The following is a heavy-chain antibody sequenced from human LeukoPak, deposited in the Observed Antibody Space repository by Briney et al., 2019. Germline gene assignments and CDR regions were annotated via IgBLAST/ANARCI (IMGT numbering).Heavy chain of an antibody. CDR1: GDPISRYY. V-gene: IGHV4-59*12. CDR3: ARVWMGSRGAFDI. Sequence: PSETLSLTCTVSGDPISRYYWSWIRQPPGKGLEWIGCINDSGSTNYNPSLKSRVTISADTSKNQFSLKLSSVTAADTAVYYCARVWMGSRGAFDIWSQGTMVTVSS. CDR2: INDSGST. J-gene: IGHJ3*02. D-gene: IGHD3-10*01.